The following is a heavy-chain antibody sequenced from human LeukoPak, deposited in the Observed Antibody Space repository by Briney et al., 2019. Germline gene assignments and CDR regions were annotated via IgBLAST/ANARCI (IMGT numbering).Heavy chain of an antibody. Sequence: GGPLRLSCAASGFTFSSYWMHWVRQAPGKGLVWVSRINSDGSSTTYADSVKGRFTISRDNAKNTLYLQMNSLRGEDTAVYYCARGIAATIQHWGQGTLVTVSS. CDR2: INSDGSST. J-gene: IGHJ1*01. V-gene: IGHV3-74*01. CDR1: GFTFSSYW. CDR3: ARGIAATIQH. D-gene: IGHD6-13*01.